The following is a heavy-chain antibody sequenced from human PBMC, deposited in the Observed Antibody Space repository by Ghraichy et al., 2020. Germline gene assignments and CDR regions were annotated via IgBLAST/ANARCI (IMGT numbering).Heavy chain of an antibody. V-gene: IGHV3-30*18. D-gene: IGHD2-2*01. CDR1: GFTFSSYG. CDR2: ISYDGSNK. Sequence: GGSLRLSCAASGFTFSSYGMHWVRQAPGKGLEWVAVISYDGSNKYYADSVKGRFTISRDNSKNTLYLQMNSLRAEDTAVYYCAKSNAGYCSSTSCSTGFDPWGQGTLFTVSS. J-gene: IGHJ5*02. CDR3: AKSNAGYCSSTSCSTGFDP.